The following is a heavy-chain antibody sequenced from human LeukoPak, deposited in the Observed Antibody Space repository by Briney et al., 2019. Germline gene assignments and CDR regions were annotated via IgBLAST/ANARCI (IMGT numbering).Heavy chain of an antibody. J-gene: IGHJ5*02. CDR3: ARESPGYCSSTSCYAWFDP. CDR2: IYTSGST. V-gene: IGHV4-61*02. CDR1: GGSISSSSYY. D-gene: IGHD2-2*03. Sequence: SETLSLTCTVSGGSISSSSYYWSWIRQPAGKGLEWIGRIYTSGSTNYNPSLKSRVTISVDTSKNQFSLKLSSVTAADTAVYYCARESPGYCSSTSCYAWFDPWGQGTLVTVSS.